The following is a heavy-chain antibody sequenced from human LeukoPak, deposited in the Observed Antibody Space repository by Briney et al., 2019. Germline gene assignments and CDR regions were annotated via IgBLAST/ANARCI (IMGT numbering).Heavy chain of an antibody. V-gene: IGHV4-61*01. CDR3: ARANRKLRFLEWLPEGYYYYGMDV. J-gene: IGHJ6*02. CDR1: GGSFSSGSYY. CDR2: IYYSGST. D-gene: IGHD3-3*01. Sequence: SETLSLTCTVSGGSFSSGSYYWSWIRQPPGKGLEWIGYIYYSGSTNYNPSLKSRVTISVDTSKNQFSLKLSSVTAADTAVYYCARANRKLRFLEWLPEGYYYYGMDVWGQGTTVTVSS.